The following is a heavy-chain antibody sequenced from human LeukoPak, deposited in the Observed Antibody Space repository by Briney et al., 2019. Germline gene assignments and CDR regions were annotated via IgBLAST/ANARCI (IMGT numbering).Heavy chain of an antibody. CDR1: GFTVSGNY. V-gene: IGHV3-7*01. J-gene: IGHJ5*02. CDR3: AKDSLLTVVSPVAAS. D-gene: IGHD4-23*01. Sequence: GGSLRLSCAASGFTVSGNYMSWVRQAPGKGLEWVANIKQDGSEKYYVDSVKGRFAISRDNAKNSLFLQMNTLRVEDTAVYYCAKDSLLTVVSPVAASWGQGTLVTVSS. CDR2: IKQDGSEK.